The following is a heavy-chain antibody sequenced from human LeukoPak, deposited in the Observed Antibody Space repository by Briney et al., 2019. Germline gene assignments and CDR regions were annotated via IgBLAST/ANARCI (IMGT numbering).Heavy chain of an antibody. V-gene: IGHV4-34*01. CDR2: GDQGGGT. D-gene: IGHD2-8*01. CDR3: AKNGQRGFSFDP. CDR1: GGSFTGYY. J-gene: IGHJ5*02. Sequence: SETLSLTCAVYGGSFTGYYWSWIRQPPGKGLEWIGEGDQGGGTKHNPSLKSRVTISADSSKNQFSLKWYSVTAADTAVYYCAKNGQRGFSFDPWGQGSLVIVSS.